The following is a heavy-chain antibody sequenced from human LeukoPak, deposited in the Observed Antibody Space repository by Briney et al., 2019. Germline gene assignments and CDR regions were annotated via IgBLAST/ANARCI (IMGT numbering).Heavy chain of an antibody. J-gene: IGHJ4*02. CDR1: GFTFSDSY. CDR2: ISSSSSYI. CDR3: ARDSSSWYAYFDY. V-gene: IGHV3-21*01. Sequence: PGGSLRLSCAASGFTFSDSYMTWVRQAPGKGLEWVSSISSSSSYIYYADSVKGRFTISRDNAKNSLYLQMNSLRAEDTAVYYCARDSSSWYAYFDYWGQGTLVTVSS. D-gene: IGHD6-13*01.